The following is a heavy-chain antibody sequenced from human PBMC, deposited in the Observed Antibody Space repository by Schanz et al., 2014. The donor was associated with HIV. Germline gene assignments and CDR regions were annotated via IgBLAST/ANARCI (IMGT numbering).Heavy chain of an antibody. CDR3: ARGGVYMTAWILRRFSDEFFQD. CDR2: INLKGTT. D-gene: IGHD3-10*01. J-gene: IGHJ1*01. Sequence: VQLQQWGAGLVKPSETLSLTCAVYGGSFSRYYWSWVRQSPGKGLEWIGEINLKGTTDYNPSLKSRSTISMTTPKSQFSLGLNSVPAADTAVYYCARGGVYMTAWILRRFSDEFFQDWGQGTLVTVSS. CDR1: GGSFSRYY. V-gene: IGHV4-34*02.